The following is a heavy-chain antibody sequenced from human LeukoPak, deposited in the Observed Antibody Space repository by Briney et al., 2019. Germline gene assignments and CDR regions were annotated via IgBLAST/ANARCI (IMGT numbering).Heavy chain of an antibody. J-gene: IGHJ4*02. CDR1: GGSISSGSYY. V-gene: IGHV4-39*07. CDR3: ARGILFGVVTYFDY. Sequence: PETLSLTCAVSGGSISSGSYYWGWIRQTPGKGLEWIGSIYYTGFTYNNPSLESRVTISIDTSQNQFSLKLSSVTAVDTAVYYCARGILFGVVTYFDYWGQGTLVTVPS. D-gene: IGHD3-3*01. CDR2: IYYTGFT.